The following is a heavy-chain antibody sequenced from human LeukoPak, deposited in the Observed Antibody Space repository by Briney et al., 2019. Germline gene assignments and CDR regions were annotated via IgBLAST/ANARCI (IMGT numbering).Heavy chain of an antibody. Sequence: GRSLRLSCAASGFTFSSYAMHWVRQAPGKGLEWVAVISYDGSNKYYADSVKGRFTISRDNSKSTLYLQMNSLRAEDTAVYYCASPGVPAADYYGMDVWGQGTTVTVSS. D-gene: IGHD2-2*01. CDR3: ASPGVPAADYYGMDV. CDR2: ISYDGSNK. CDR1: GFTFSSYA. V-gene: IGHV3-30-3*01. J-gene: IGHJ6*02.